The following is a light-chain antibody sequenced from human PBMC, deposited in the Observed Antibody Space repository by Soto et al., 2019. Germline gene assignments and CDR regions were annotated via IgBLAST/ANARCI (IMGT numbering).Light chain of an antibody. V-gene: IGKV3-20*01. CDR2: DAS. Sequence: EVVLTQSPATLSLSPGERATLSCRASENVRTFVDWYQQKPGQAPRLLIYDASSRATGIPDRFSGSGSGTDFTLTISRLEPEDFAVYYCQQYGRSPTFGGGTKVDIK. J-gene: IGKJ4*01. CDR1: ENVRTF. CDR3: QQYGRSPT.